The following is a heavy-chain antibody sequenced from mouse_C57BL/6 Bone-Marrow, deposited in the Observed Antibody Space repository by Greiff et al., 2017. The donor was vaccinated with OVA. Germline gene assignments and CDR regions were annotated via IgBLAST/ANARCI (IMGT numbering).Heavy chain of an antibody. D-gene: IGHD1-1*01. V-gene: IGHV1-12*01. CDR1: GYTFTSYH. J-gene: IGHJ3*01. CDR3: ARDGNYVPFAY. Sequence: QVQLQQSGAELVRPGASVKMSCKASGYTFTSYHMHWVKQTPRQGLEWIGAIYPGNGDTSYNQKFKGKATLTVDKSSSTAYMQLSSLTSEDSAVYFCARDGNYVPFAYWGQGTLVTVSA. CDR2: IYPGNGDT.